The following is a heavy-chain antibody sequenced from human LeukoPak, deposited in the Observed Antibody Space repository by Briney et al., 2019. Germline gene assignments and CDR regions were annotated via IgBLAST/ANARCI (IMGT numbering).Heavy chain of an antibody. CDR2: ISSSSSYI. J-gene: IGHJ4*02. V-gene: IGHV3-21*01. Sequence: GGSLRLSCAASGFTFSSYSTNWVRQAPGKGLEWVSSISSSSSYIYYADSVKGRFTISRDNAKNSLYLQMNSLRAEDTAVYYCARDLRGSSSPPCYWGQGTLVTVSS. CDR1: GFTFSSYS. CDR3: ARDLRGSSSPPCY. D-gene: IGHD6-6*01.